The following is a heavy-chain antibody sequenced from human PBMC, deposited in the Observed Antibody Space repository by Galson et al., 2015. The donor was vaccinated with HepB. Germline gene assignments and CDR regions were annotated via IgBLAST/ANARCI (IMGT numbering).Heavy chain of an antibody. J-gene: IGHJ4*02. Sequence: ETLSLTCTVSCGSISSGSYYWSWIRQPPGKGLEWIGYIYYSGNTNYNPSLKSRVTISVDASNNQCSLKLSSVTGADTAVYYCARGLSGYSYGYYFDNWGQGTLVAVSS. CDR2: IYYSGNT. CDR1: CGSISSGSYY. V-gene: IGHV4-61*01. D-gene: IGHD5-18*01. CDR3: ARGLSGYSYGYYFDN.